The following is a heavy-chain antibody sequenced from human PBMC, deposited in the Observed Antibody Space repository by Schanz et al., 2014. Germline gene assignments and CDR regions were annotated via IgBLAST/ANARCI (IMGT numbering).Heavy chain of an antibody. D-gene: IGHD1-26*01. Sequence: EVQVVESGGGLVQPGGSLRLSCVASGFNVSKSYVSWVRQAPGKGLEWVSLIYKSGSAFYADSVKGRLTISRDNSKNTVYLEMNRLRTEDTALYYCAREAKWGQWYFDLWGRGSLVTGSS. CDR2: IYKSGSA. J-gene: IGHJ2*01. CDR1: GFNVSKSY. V-gene: IGHV3-66*02. CDR3: AREAKWGQWYFDL.